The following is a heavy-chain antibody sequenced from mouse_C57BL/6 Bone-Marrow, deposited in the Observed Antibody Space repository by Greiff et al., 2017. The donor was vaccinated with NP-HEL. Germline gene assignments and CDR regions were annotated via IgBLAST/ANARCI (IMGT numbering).Heavy chain of an antibody. D-gene: IGHD4-1*01. V-gene: IGHV1-26*01. CDR1: GYTFTDYY. CDR2: INPNNGGT. J-gene: IGHJ4*01. Sequence: VQLQQSGPELVKPGASVKISCKASGYTFTDYYMNWVKQSHGKSLEWIGDINPNNGGTSYNQKFKGKATLTVDKSSSTAYMELRSLTSEDSAVYYCALHWDDYAMDDWGQGTSVTVSS. CDR3: ALHWDDYAMDD.